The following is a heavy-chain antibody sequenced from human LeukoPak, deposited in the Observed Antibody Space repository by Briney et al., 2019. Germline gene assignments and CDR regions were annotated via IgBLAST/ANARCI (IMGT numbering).Heavy chain of an antibody. CDR1: GFTLSIYS. CDR2: ISSSSSTI. Sequence: GGSLRLSCAASGFTLSIYSMNWVRQAPGKGLEWVSYISSSSSTIYYADSVRGRFTISRDNAKNSLYLQMNSLRDEDTAVYYCAREWDDDDPFDYWGQGTLVTVSS. D-gene: IGHD1-1*01. V-gene: IGHV3-48*02. CDR3: AREWDDDDPFDY. J-gene: IGHJ4*02.